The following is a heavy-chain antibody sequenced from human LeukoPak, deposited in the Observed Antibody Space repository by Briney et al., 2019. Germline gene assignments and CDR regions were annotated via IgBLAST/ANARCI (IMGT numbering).Heavy chain of an antibody. Sequence: GGSLRLSCAASGFTFSSYAMHWVRQAPGKGLEWVAVISYDGSNKYYADSVKGRFTISRDNSKNTLYLQMNSLRAEDTAVYYCAREYYDILTGYYKESGDAFDIWGQGTMVTVSS. CDR2: ISYDGSNK. J-gene: IGHJ3*02. D-gene: IGHD3-9*01. CDR1: GFTFSSYA. V-gene: IGHV3-30-3*01. CDR3: AREYYDILTGYYKESGDAFDI.